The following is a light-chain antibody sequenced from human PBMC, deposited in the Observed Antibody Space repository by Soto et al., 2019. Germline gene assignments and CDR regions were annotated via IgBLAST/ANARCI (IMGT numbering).Light chain of an antibody. Sequence: QSALTQPPSVSAAPGQKVTISCSGGSSSIGNNYVSWYQQLPGTAPKLLIYEVSNRPSGVSNRFSGSKSGNTASLTISGLQAEDEADYYCNSYTSSTAYVFGTGTKVTVL. CDR1: SSSIGNNY. CDR3: NSYTSSTAYV. J-gene: IGLJ1*01. V-gene: IGLV2-14*01. CDR2: EVS.